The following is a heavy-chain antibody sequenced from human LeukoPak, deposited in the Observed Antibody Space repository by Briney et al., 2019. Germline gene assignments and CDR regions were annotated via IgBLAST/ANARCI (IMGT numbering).Heavy chain of an antibody. J-gene: IGHJ4*02. CDR2: ISSRGSPI. V-gene: IGHV3-48*04. CDR1: GFTFSDYS. CDR3: ARTGYDSSGYYSDY. Sequence: GGSLRLSCTASGFTFSDYSMSWVRQAPGKGLEWVSYISSRGSPIYYADSVKGRFTISRDNAKNSLYLQMNSLRAEDTAVYYCARTGYDSSGYYSDYWGQGTLVTVSS. D-gene: IGHD3-22*01.